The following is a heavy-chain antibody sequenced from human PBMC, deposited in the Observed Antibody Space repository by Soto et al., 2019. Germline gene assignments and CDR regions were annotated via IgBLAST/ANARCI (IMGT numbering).Heavy chain of an antibody. CDR3: ARGGGSGSYY. V-gene: IGHV3-21*01. D-gene: IGHD1-26*01. J-gene: IGHJ4*02. CDR1: GVTFISYS. Sequence: PVGSLRHSCAASGVTFISYSMSWVRQAPGKGLEWVSSISSSSSYIYYADSVKGRFTISRDNAKNSLYLQMNSLRAEDTAVYYCARGGGSGSYYWGQGTLVTVSS. CDR2: ISSSSSYI.